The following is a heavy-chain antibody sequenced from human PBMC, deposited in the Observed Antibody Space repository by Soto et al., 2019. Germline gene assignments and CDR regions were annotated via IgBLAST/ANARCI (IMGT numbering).Heavy chain of an antibody. V-gene: IGHV4-31*03. CDR1: GGSISSGGYY. Sequence: SETLSLTCTVSGGSISSGGYYWSWIRQHPGKGLEWIGYIYYSGSTYYNPSLKSRVTISVDTSKNQFSLKLSSVTAADTAVYYCARRVTMVRGVIITWDYFDYWGQGTLVTV. J-gene: IGHJ4*02. D-gene: IGHD3-10*01. CDR2: IYYSGST. CDR3: ARRVTMVRGVIITWDYFDY.